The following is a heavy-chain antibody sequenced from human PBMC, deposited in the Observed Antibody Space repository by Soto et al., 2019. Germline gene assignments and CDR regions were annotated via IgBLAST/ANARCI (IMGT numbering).Heavy chain of an antibody. D-gene: IGHD2-21*02. J-gene: IGHJ4*02. CDR2: INHSGRT. Sequence: QVQLQQWGAGLLKPSETLSLTCAVYGGSFSGYYWSWIRQPPGKGLEWIGQINHSGRTNYNPSLKSRVTISVDTSKNQCSLKLNSVTAADTAVYYCARSPMGLLFRYYFDYWGQGTLVTVSS. CDR1: GGSFSGYY. CDR3: ARSPMGLLFRYYFDY. V-gene: IGHV4-34*01.